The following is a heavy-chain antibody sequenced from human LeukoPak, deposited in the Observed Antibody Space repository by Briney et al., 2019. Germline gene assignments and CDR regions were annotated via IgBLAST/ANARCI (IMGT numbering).Heavy chain of an antibody. J-gene: IGHJ4*02. D-gene: IGHD6-13*01. CDR2: INPNSGGT. CDR1: GYTFTGYY. Sequence: ASVKVSCKASGYTFTGYYMHWVRQAPGQGLEWMGWINPNSGGTNYAQKFQARVTMTRDTSISTAYMELSRLRSDDTAVYYCARDWDSSSWNGSGDYWGQGTLVTVSS. CDR3: ARDWDSSSWNGSGDY. V-gene: IGHV1-2*02.